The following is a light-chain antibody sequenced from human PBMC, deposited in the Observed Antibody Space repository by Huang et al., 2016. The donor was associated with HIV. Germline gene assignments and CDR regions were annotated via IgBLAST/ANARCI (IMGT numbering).Light chain of an antibody. CDR2: DGS. CDR3: QQRSDWPLT. J-gene: IGKJ4*01. V-gene: IGKV3-11*01. Sequence: IVLTQSPAPLSLSPGERATLSCRASQGVSNYLAWYQHKPGQAPRLLIYDGSNRATGIPPRFSGSGSGTDFTLTISNLEPEDFAVYYCQQRSDWPLTFGGGTTVEIK. CDR1: QGVSNY.